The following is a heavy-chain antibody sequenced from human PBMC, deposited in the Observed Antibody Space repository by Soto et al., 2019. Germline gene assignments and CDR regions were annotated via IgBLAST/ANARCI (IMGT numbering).Heavy chain of an antibody. CDR2: INPSGGST. CDR1: GYTFTSYY. V-gene: IGHV1-46*03. CDR3: ARVLQQVVQYYYYYGMDV. J-gene: IGHJ6*02. Sequence: ASVKVSCKASGYTFTSYYMHWVRQAPGQGLEWMGIINPSGGSTSYAQKFHGRVTMTRDTSTSTVYMELSSLRSEDTALYYCARVLQQVVQYYYYYGMDVWGQGTTVTVSS. D-gene: IGHD6-13*01.